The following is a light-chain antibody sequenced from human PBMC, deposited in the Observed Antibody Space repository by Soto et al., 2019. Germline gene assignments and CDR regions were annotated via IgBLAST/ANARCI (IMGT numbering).Light chain of an antibody. CDR1: HSIINNY. J-gene: IGKJ2*01. V-gene: IGKV3-20*01. CDR2: GSS. CDR3: HQYGSSPPYT. Sequence: EVVLTQSPGTLSLSPGERVTLSCRASHSIINNYLAWYQQRPGQAPRLLIYGSSDRATGIPDRFSGSGSGTHFTLTLSRLEPEDCAVYYCHQYGSSPPYTFGQGTKVEI.